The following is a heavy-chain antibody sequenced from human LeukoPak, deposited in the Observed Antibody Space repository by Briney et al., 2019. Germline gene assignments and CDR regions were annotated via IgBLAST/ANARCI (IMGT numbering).Heavy chain of an antibody. D-gene: IGHD1-26*01. CDR1: GFTFSSYG. CDR2: IRYDGRNK. J-gene: IGHJ4*02. CDR3: AKDLGDSGPTPDSDY. V-gene: IGHV3-30*02. Sequence: PGRSLRLSCAASGFTFSSYGMCWVRQAPGKGLEWVEFIRYDGRNKYYADSVKGRFTISRDNSKNTLYLQMNSLRAEDTSMYYCAKDLGDSGPTPDSDYWGQGTLVTVSS.